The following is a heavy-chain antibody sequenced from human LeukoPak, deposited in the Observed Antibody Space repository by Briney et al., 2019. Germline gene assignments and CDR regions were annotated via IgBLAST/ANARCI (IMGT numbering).Heavy chain of an antibody. CDR1: GGSISSYY. D-gene: IGHD6-13*01. V-gene: IGHV4-59*01. CDR3: ARGKPNFIAPRIAEYFQH. CDR2: IYYSGST. J-gene: IGHJ1*01. Sequence: SETLSLTCTVSGGSISSYYWSWIRQPPGKGLEWIGYIYYSGSTNYSPSLKSRVTISVDTSKNQFSLKLSSVTAADTAVYYCARGKPNFIAPRIAEYFQHWGQGTLVTVSS.